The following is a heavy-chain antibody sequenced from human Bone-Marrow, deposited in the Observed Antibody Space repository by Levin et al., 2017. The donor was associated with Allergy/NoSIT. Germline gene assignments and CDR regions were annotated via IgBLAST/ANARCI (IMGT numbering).Heavy chain of an antibody. D-gene: IGHD2-15*01. CDR1: GFTFSSYG. CDR2: ISYDGSKE. Sequence: GESLKISCGGSGFTFSSYGIHWVRQAPGKGLEWLALISYDGSKEDYLDSVKGRFTISRDNSKNTVFLQMNKLTTEDTAVYYCAKNWDNVVDLPPFDYWGQGTLVTVSS. J-gene: IGHJ4*02. V-gene: IGHV3-30*18. CDR3: AKNWDNVVDLPPFDY.